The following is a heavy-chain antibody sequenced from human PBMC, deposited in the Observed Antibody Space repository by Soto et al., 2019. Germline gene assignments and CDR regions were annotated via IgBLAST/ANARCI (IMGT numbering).Heavy chain of an antibody. CDR1: GFTFSSYA. CDR2: ISYDGSNK. J-gene: IGHJ2*01. CDR3: ARELERHFDL. Sequence: QVQLVESGGGVVQPGRSLRLSCAVSGFTFSSYARHWVRQAPGKGLEWVAVISYDGSNKYYADSVKGRFTISRDNSKNTLYLEMNSLRAEDTAVYYCARELERHFDLWGRGTLVTVSS. D-gene: IGHD1-1*01. V-gene: IGHV3-30-3*01.